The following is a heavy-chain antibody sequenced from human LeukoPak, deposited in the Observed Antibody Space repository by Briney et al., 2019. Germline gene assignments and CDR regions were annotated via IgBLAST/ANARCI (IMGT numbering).Heavy chain of an antibody. CDR2: ISSSSSYI. J-gene: IGHJ6*02. Sequence: GGSLRLSCAASGFTFSSYSMNWVRQAPGKGLEWVSSISSSSSYIYYADSVKGRFTISRDNAKNSLYLQMNGLRAEDTAVYYCARDWPFSGSGYDYYYYGMDVWGQGTTVTVSS. CDR3: ARDWPFSGSGYDYYYYGMDV. CDR1: GFTFSSYS. V-gene: IGHV3-21*01. D-gene: IGHD5-12*01.